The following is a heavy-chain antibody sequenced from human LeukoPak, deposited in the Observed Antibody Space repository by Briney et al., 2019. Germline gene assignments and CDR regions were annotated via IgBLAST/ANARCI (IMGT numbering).Heavy chain of an antibody. J-gene: IGHJ2*01. V-gene: IGHV3-23*01. CDR2: ISGSGDST. Sequence: GGSLRLSCAASGFTFSSYAMSWVRQAPGKGLEWVSVISGSGDSTYYGDAVKGRFTISRDNSKNTMYLQMNSLRAEDTAVYYCAKYCGGDCRHWYLDLWGRGTLVTVSS. CDR1: GFTFSSYA. D-gene: IGHD2-21*02. CDR3: AKYCGGDCRHWYLDL.